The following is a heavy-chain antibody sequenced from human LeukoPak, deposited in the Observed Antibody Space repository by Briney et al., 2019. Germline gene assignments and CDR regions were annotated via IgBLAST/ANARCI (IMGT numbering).Heavy chain of an antibody. J-gene: IGHJ4*02. D-gene: IGHD2-2*01. Sequence: GASVKVSCKASGGTFSSFAINWVRQAPGQGLEWMGGIIPLFGTANYAQKFQGRVTITADESTSTAYMELSSLRSEDTAVYYCATWKIVAVWGGTVDYWGQGTLVTVSS. CDR1: GGTFSSFA. CDR2: IIPLFGTA. CDR3: ATWKIVAVWGGTVDY. V-gene: IGHV1-69*13.